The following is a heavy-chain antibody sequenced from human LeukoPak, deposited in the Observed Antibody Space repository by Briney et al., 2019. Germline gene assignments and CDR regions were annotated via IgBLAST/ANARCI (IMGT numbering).Heavy chain of an antibody. Sequence: PGGSLRLSCVASGFTFSSYWMSWVRQAPGKGLEWVANIKQDGSEKYYVDSVKGRFTISRDNAKNSLYLQMNSLRAEDTAVYYCARDKIVGATLLDYWGQGTLVTVSS. J-gene: IGHJ4*02. CDR3: ARDKIVGATLLDY. D-gene: IGHD1-26*01. CDR2: IKQDGSEK. V-gene: IGHV3-7*01. CDR1: GFTFSSYW.